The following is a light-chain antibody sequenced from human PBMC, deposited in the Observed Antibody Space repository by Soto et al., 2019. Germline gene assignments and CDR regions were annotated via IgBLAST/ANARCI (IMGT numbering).Light chain of an antibody. Sequence: EIVLTQSPATLSLSPGEGAILSCRASQSVSTDLAWYQHKPGQAPRLLIYGASNRATGVAARFSGSGSGTDFTLTISSLEPEDFAVYYCQQYGSSGTFGQGTKVDIK. CDR1: QSVSTD. CDR2: GAS. CDR3: QQYGSSGT. J-gene: IGKJ1*01. V-gene: IGKV3-11*01.